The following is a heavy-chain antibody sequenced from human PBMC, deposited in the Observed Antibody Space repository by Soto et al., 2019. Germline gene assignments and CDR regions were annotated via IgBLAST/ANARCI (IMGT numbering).Heavy chain of an antibody. CDR3: TTPPPALDYYYGMDV. CDR1: GFTFSNAW. CDR2: IKSKTDGGTT. V-gene: IGHV3-15*01. D-gene: IGHD2-2*01. J-gene: IGHJ6*02. Sequence: PGGSLRLSCAASGFTFSNAWMSWVRQAPGKGLEWVGRIKSKTDGGTTDYAAPVKGRFTISRDDSKNTLYLQMNSLKTEDTAVYYCTTPPPALDYYYGMDVWGQGTTVTVSS.